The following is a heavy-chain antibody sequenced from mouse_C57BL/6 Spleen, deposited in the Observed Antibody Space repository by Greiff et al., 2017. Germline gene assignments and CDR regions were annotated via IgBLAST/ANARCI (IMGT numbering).Heavy chain of an antibody. V-gene: IGHV3-6*01. D-gene: IGHD2-4*01. CDR3: ARGVYYDPPYFDY. CDR2: ISYDGSN. Sequence: EVQLVESGPGLVKPSQSLSLTCSVTGYSITSGYYWNWIRQFPGNKLEWMGYISYDGSNNYNPSLKNRISITRDTSKNQFFLKLNSVTTEDTATYYCARGVYYDPPYFDYWGQGTTLTVSS. J-gene: IGHJ2*01. CDR1: GYSITSGYY.